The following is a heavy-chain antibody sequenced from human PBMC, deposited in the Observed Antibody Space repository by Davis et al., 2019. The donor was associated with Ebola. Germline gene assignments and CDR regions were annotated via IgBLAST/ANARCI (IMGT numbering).Heavy chain of an antibody. CDR1: GFTFSDYA. CDR2: IKQDGSEK. V-gene: IGHV3-7*01. D-gene: IGHD6-13*01. CDR3: ARSGRSSSPAVFYYYYGMDV. J-gene: IGHJ6*02. Sequence: GGSLRLSCAASGFTFSDYAMSWVRQAPGKGLEWVANIKQDGSEKYYVDSVKGRFTISRDNAKNSLYLQMNSLRAEDTAVYYCARSGRSSSPAVFYYYYGMDVWGQGTTVTVSS.